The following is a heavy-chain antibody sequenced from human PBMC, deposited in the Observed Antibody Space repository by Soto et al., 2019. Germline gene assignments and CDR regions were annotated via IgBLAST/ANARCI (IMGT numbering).Heavy chain of an antibody. Sequence: GGSLRLSCSASGFTFSSYAMHWVRQAPGKGLEYVSAISSNGGSTYYADSVKDRFTISRDNSKNTLYLQMSSLRAEDTAVYYCVKGVVGATRDAFDIWGQGTMVTVSS. CDR1: GFTFSSYA. D-gene: IGHD1-26*01. CDR3: VKGVVGATRDAFDI. J-gene: IGHJ3*02. CDR2: ISSNGGST. V-gene: IGHV3-64D*09.